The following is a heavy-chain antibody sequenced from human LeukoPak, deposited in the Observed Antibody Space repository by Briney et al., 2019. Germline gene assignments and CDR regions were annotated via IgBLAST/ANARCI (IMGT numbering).Heavy chain of an antibody. D-gene: IGHD1-1*01. CDR3: ARHGNNWFVDY. CDR2: IYYSGST. CDR1: GGSTNSYY. J-gene: IGHJ4*02. V-gene: IGHV4-59*01. Sequence: PSETLSLTCTVSGGSTNSYYWNWIRRPPGKGLEWIGYIYYSGSTNYNPSLKSRVTISIDTSKKQFSLKLSSVTAADTAVYYCARHGNNWFVDYWGQGTLVTVSP.